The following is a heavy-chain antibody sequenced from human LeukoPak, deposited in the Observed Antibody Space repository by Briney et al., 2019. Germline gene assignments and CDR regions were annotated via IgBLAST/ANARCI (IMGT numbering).Heavy chain of an antibody. Sequence: GGSLRLSCVASGFTFSSYWMSWVRQAPGKGLEWVATIRQDGSQKYYVDSVKGRFTISRDNAKDSLYLQMSSLRAEDTAVYYCARERRSVTSEVDFDYWGQGTLVTVSS. CDR2: IRQDGSQK. CDR3: ARERRSVTSEVDFDY. J-gene: IGHJ4*02. V-gene: IGHV3-7*01. CDR1: GFTFSSYW. D-gene: IGHD4-17*01.